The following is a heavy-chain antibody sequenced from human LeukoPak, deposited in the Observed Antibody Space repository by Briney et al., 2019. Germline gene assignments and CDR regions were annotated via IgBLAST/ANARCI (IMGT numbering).Heavy chain of an antibody. D-gene: IGHD3-3*01. J-gene: IGHJ4*02. CDR2: IYTSGST. Sequence: SETLSLTCTVSGGSFSSGSYYWSWIRQPAGKGLEWIGRIYTSGSTNYNPSLESRVTISVDTSKNQFSLKLSSVTAADTAVYYCARGNYDFWSGYSDYWGQGTLVTVSS. V-gene: IGHV4-61*02. CDR3: ARGNYDFWSGYSDY. CDR1: GGSFSSGSYY.